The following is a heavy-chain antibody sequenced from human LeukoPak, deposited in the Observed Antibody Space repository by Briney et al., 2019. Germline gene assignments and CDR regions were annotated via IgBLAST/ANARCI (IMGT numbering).Heavy chain of an antibody. V-gene: IGHV4-39*07. CDR3: ARGPPYNYDSSGYYRFDY. Sequence: SETLSLTCTVSGGSISSGGYWWSRIRQPPGKGLEWIGEINHSGTTKYNPSLKSRVTIFVDTSKNQFSLKVTSVTAADTAVYYCARGPPYNYDSSGYYRFDYWGQGTPVTVSS. CDR1: GGSISSGGYW. D-gene: IGHD3-22*01. J-gene: IGHJ4*02. CDR2: INHSGTT.